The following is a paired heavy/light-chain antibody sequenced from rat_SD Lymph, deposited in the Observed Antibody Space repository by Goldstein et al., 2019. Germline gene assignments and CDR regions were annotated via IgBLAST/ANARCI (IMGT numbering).Heavy chain of an antibody. D-gene: IGHD1-6*01. CDR1: GFTFSNYG. Sequence: EVQLVESGGGLVQPGRSLKLSCLASGFTFSNYGMNWIRQAPGKGLEWVASISSSSSYIYYADTVKGRFTISRDNAKNTLYLQMTSLRSEDTALYYCARGMYTTGRVMDAWGQGASVTVSS. CDR3: ARGMYTTGRVMDA. V-gene: IGHV5-34*01. CDR2: ISSSSSYI. J-gene: IGHJ4*01.
Light chain of an antibody. J-gene: IGKJ2-3*01. Sequence: ETVMTQSPTSMSTSIGERVTLNCKASQSVGINVDWYQQTPGQSPKLLIYGASNRHTGVPDRFTGSGFGRDFTLTISNVEAEDLAVYYCLQYGSIPYTFGAGTKLELK. CDR3: LQYGSIPYT. CDR1: QSVGIN. CDR2: GAS. V-gene: IGKV6S8*01.